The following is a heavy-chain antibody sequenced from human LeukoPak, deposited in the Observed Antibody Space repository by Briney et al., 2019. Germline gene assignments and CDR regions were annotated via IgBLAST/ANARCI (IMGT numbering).Heavy chain of an antibody. V-gene: IGHV1-46*01. Sequence: ASVKVSCKASGYTFTSYYMHWVRHAPGQGLEWMGIINPSGGSTSYAQKFQGRVTMTRDMSTSTVYMELSSLRSEDTAVYYCARGITGTTDWFDPWGQGTLVTVSS. CDR3: ARGITGTTDWFDP. D-gene: IGHD1-7*01. CDR1: GYTFTSYY. J-gene: IGHJ5*02. CDR2: INPSGGST.